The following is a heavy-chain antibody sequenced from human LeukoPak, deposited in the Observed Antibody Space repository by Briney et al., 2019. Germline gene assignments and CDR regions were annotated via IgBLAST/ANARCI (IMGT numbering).Heavy chain of an antibody. CDR3: ARAEFTTVTTSYYFDY. CDR1: GYTFTGYY. V-gene: IGHV1-2*02. CDR2: INPNSGGT. D-gene: IGHD4-17*01. J-gene: IGHJ4*02. Sequence: ASVKVSCKASGYTFTGYYMHWVRQAPGQGLEWMGWINPNSGGTNYAQKFQGRVTMTTDTSTSTAYMELRSLRSDDTAVYYCARAEFTTVTTSYYFDYWGQGTLVTVSS.